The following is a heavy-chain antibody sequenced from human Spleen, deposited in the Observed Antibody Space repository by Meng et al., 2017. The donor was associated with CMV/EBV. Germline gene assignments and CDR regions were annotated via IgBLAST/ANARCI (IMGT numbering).Heavy chain of an antibody. V-gene: IGHV3-74*01. J-gene: IGHJ6*02. Sequence: GESLKISCAASGFTFSSYWMHWVRQAPGKGLVWVSRINSDGSSTSYADSVKGRFTISRDNAKNTLYLQMNSLRAEDTAVYYCARDRAIVVVPAAILEVNYYYYGMDVWGQGTTVTVSS. CDR2: INSDGSST. D-gene: IGHD2-2*01. CDR1: GFTFSSYW. CDR3: ARDRAIVVVPAAILEVNYYYYGMDV.